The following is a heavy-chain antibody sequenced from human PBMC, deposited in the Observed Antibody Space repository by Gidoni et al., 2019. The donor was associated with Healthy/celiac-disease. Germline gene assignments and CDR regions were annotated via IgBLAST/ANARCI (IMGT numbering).Heavy chain of an antibody. CDR3: ANGNEYYYDSSGYYAFDY. CDR1: GFPFTSYA. Sequence: EVQLLESGGGLVQPGGSLRLSCAPSGFPFTSYAMGWVRQYPGKGREWVSAISGSGGSTYYADSVKGRFTISRDNSKNTLYLQMNSLRAEDTAVYYCANGNEYYYDSSGYYAFDYWGQGTLVTVSS. J-gene: IGHJ4*02. D-gene: IGHD3-22*01. V-gene: IGHV3-23*01. CDR2: ISGSGGST.